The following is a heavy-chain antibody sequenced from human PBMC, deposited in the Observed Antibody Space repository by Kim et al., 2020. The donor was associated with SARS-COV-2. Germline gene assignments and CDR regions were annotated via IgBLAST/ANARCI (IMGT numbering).Heavy chain of an antibody. CDR1: GFTFSSYA. V-gene: IGHV3-64D*09. Sequence: GGSLRLSCSASGFTFSSYAMHWVRQAPGKGLEYVSAISSNGGSTYYADSVKGRFTISRDNSKNTLYLQMSSLRAEDTAVYYCVKGGLYYDILTGFDYWGQGTLVTVSS. CDR3: VKGGLYYDILTGFDY. CDR2: ISSNGGST. J-gene: IGHJ4*02. D-gene: IGHD3-9*01.